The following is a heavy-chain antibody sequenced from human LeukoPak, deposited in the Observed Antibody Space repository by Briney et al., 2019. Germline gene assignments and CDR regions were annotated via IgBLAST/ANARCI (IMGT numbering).Heavy chain of an antibody. CDR2: IFPSGSA. J-gene: IGHJ5*02. D-gene: IGHD4/OR15-4a*01. V-gene: IGHV4-4*07. Sequence: SETLSLTCTVSGGSISSDYWSWIRQPPGKGLEWIGRIFPSGSASYNPSLKSRVTMSLDTSKNQFSLKLSSVTAADTAVYFCSRGGANDLWGQGTLVTVSS. CDR3: SRGGANDL. CDR1: GGSISSDY.